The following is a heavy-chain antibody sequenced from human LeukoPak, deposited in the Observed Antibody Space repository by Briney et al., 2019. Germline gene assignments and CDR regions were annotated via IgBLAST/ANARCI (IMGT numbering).Heavy chain of an antibody. Sequence: GGSLRLSCAASGFTFDDYTMHWVRHAPGKGLEWVSLISWDCGSTYYADSVKGRFTISRDNSKNSLYLQMNSLRTEDTALYFCATTGTTSGYWGQGTLVTVSS. D-gene: IGHD1-1*01. CDR2: ISWDCGST. J-gene: IGHJ4*02. CDR3: ATTGTTSGY. V-gene: IGHV3-43*01. CDR1: GFTFDDYT.